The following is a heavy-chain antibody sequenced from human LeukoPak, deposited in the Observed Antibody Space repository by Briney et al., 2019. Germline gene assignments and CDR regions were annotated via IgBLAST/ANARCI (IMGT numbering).Heavy chain of an antibody. CDR1: GGSFSGYY. V-gene: IGHV4-34*01. J-gene: IGHJ4*02. Sequence: SETLSLTCAVYGGSFSGYYWSWIHQPPGKGLEWIGEISHSGSPNYNPSLKSRLTISVDLPKNQFSLDLRSVTAADTAVYYCARDAAAGYSLACWGQGTLVTVSS. CDR3: ARDAAAGYSLAC. CDR2: ISHSGSP. D-gene: IGHD6-13*01.